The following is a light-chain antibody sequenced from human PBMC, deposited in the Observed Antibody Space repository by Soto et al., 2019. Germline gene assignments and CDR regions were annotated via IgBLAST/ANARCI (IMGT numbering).Light chain of an antibody. V-gene: IGLV1-40*01. J-gene: IGLJ1*01. CDR3: QSYDSSLSAYV. CDR2: GNN. CDR1: SSNIGAGYD. Sequence: QSVLTQPPSVSGAPGQRVTISCTGSSSNIGAGYDVHWYQQLPGTAPKLLIHGNNNRPSGVPDRFSGSKSGTSASLAFAGLQAEDEAEYYCQSYDSSLSAYVFGTGTKVTVL.